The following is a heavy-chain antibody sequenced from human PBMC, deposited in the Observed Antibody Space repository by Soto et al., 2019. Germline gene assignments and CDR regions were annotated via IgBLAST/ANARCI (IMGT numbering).Heavy chain of an antibody. Sequence: ASVKVSCKASGYTFTSYGISWVRQAPGQGLEWMGWISAYNGNTNYAQKLQGRVTMTTDTSTSTAYMELRSLRSDDTAVYYCARQPNYDFWSGYRNLFDPWGQGTLVTVSS. D-gene: IGHD3-3*01. CDR1: GYTFTSYG. CDR3: ARQPNYDFWSGYRNLFDP. J-gene: IGHJ5*02. V-gene: IGHV1-18*01. CDR2: ISAYNGNT.